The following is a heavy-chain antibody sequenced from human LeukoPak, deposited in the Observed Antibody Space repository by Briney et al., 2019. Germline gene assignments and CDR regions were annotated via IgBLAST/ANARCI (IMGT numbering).Heavy chain of an antibody. V-gene: IGHV3-30*02. CDR3: AKYGYGSGNYRGFDY. D-gene: IGHD3-10*01. Sequence: GGSLRLSCAASGFTFNTYGMHWVRQAPGKGLEWVAFIRFDGSDKYYADSVKGRFTISRDNPKNTLYLQMNSLRAEDTAVYYCAKYGYGSGNYRGFDYWGQGTLVTVSS. CDR2: IRFDGSDK. CDR1: GFTFNTYG. J-gene: IGHJ4*02.